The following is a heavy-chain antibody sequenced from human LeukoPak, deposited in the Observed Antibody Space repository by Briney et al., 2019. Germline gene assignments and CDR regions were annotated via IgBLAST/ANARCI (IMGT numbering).Heavy chain of an antibody. V-gene: IGHV1-18*01. CDR2: ISAYKGNT. CDR1: GYTVTSYG. CDR3: ARDYRYAWFGQTTHFDY. Sequence: SVRVSCKASGYTVTSYGISWVRQPPGQGLEGMGWISAYKGNTNQAQKLQGSVTMNTDQSTSTAYLELRSLRSADTAVYYCARDYRYAWFGQTTHFDYWGQGTLVTVSS. J-gene: IGHJ4*02. D-gene: IGHD3-10*01.